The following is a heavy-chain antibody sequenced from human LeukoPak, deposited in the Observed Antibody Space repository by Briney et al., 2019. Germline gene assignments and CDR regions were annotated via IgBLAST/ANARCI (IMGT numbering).Heavy chain of an antibody. D-gene: IGHD5-12*01. J-gene: IGHJ4*02. CDR3: TRDSSWYDWFYDY. CDR1: GGSISSYY. Sequence: SETLSLTCTVSGGSISSYYWSWIRQPAGKGLEWIGRISTSGSTNYNPSLKSRVTMSVDTSKNQLSLMLSSATAADTAVYYCTRDSSWYDWFYDYWGQGTLVTVSS. V-gene: IGHV4-4*07. CDR2: ISTSGST.